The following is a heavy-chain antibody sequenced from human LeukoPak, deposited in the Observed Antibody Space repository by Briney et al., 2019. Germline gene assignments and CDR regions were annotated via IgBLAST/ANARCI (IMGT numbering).Heavy chain of an antibody. CDR1: GGSFSGYY. CDR2: INHSGST. J-gene: IGHJ4*02. CDR3: ARAYDILTGYYYSRSPSFDY. V-gene: IGHV4-34*01. Sequence: SETLSLTCAVYGGSFSGYYWSWIRQPPGKGLEWIGEINHSGSTNYNPSLKSRVTISVDTSKNQFSLKLSSVTAADTAVYYCARAYDILTGYYYSRSPSFDYWGQGTLVTVSS. D-gene: IGHD3-9*01.